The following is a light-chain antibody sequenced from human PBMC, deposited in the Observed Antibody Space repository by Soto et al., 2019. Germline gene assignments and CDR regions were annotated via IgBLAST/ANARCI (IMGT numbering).Light chain of an antibody. Sequence: QSVLTQPPSASGSPGQSVAISCTGTTSDIGGYDYVSWYQQHPGKAPKLMIYEVNKRPSGVPDRFSGSKSGNTASPTVSGLQAEDEADYYCSSHGGNSPYVFGTGTQLTVL. V-gene: IGLV2-8*01. CDR2: EVN. J-gene: IGLJ1*01. CDR3: SSHGGNSPYV. CDR1: TSDIGGYDY.